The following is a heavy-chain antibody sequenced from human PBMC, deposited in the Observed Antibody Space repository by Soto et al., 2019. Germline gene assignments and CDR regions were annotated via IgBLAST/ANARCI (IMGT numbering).Heavy chain of an antibody. Sequence: QVQLQQWGAGMLKPSETLSLTCAVYGGSFSGYYSNWIRQPPGKGLEWIGQITQSGSINYNPSLKRVVTISVDTSKSQCSLKLSSVTAADTALYFCPGAGGDGSFVWGQGTLVTISS. CDR2: ITQSGSI. J-gene: IGHJ4*02. CDR1: GGSFSGYY. CDR3: PGAGGDGSFV. D-gene: IGHD2-21*01. V-gene: IGHV4-34*01.